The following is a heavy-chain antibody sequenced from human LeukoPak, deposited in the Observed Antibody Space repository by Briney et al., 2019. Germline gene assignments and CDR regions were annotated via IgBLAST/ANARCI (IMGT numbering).Heavy chain of an antibody. CDR3: ARVPVAAAGTRLAFDI. D-gene: IGHD6-13*01. CDR1: GGSISSYY. Sequence: KPSETLSLTCTVSGGSISSYYWSWIRQPPGKGLEWIGYIYYSGSTNYNPSLKSRVTISVDTSKNQFSLKLSSVTAADTAVYYCARVPVAAAGTRLAFDIWGQGTMVTVSS. J-gene: IGHJ3*02. V-gene: IGHV4-59*01. CDR2: IYYSGST.